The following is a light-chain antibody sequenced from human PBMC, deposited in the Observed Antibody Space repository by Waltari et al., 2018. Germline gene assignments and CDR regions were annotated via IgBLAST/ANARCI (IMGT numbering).Light chain of an antibody. CDR2: EVT. CDR1: SNDVGAHNL. Sequence: QSALTQPASVSGSLGQSISISCAGTSNDVGAHNLVSWYQQYPGRAPKLVIYEVTNRPSGISSRFFGSKAGNTASLSISGLQSEDEAEYFCSSYSTTFTVLFGGGTKVTV. V-gene: IGLV2-14*01. J-gene: IGLJ3*02. CDR3: SSYSTTFTVL.